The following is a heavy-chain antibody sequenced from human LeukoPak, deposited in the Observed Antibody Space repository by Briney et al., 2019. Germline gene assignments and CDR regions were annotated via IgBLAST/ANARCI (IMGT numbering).Heavy chain of an antibody. CDR1: GGSISSGDYY. Sequence: PSRTLSLTXTVSGGSISSGDYYWSWIRQPPGKGLEWIGYIYYSGSTYYNPSLKSRVTISVDTSKNQFSLKLSSVTAADTAVYYCARTRRDGYNPVDYWGQGTLVTVSS. CDR3: ARTRRDGYNPVDY. CDR2: IYYSGST. V-gene: IGHV4-30-4*08. J-gene: IGHJ4*02. D-gene: IGHD5-24*01.